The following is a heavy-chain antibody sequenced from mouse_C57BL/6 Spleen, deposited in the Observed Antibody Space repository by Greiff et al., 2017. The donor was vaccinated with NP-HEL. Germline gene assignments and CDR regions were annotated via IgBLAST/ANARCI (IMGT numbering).Heavy chain of an antibody. CDR1: GYTFTSYR. V-gene: IGHV1-64*01. Sequence: QVQLKQPGAELVKPGASVKLSCKASGYTFTSYRMHWVKQRPGQGLEWIGYIHPDSGSTNYNEKFKGKATLTGDKSSSTAYMQLSSLTSEDSAVYYCAGGLYDYYDFDYWGQGTTLTVSS. CDR2: IHPDSGST. CDR3: AGGLYDYYDFDY. J-gene: IGHJ2*01. D-gene: IGHD1-1*01.